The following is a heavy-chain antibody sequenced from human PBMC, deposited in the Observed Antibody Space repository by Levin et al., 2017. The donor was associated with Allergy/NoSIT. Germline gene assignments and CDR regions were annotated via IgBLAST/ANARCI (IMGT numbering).Heavy chain of an antibody. CDR1: GFTFSGSA. CDR3: TRLPGYCGGGSCFFDY. Sequence: GESLKISCAASGFTFSGSAMHWVRQASGKGLEWVGRIKSKANSYATAYAASVKGRFTISRDDSKNTASLQMNSLKTEDTAVYYCTRLPGYCGGGSCFFDYWGQGTLVTVSS. V-gene: IGHV3-73*01. CDR2: IKSKANSYAT. D-gene: IGHD2-15*01. J-gene: IGHJ4*02.